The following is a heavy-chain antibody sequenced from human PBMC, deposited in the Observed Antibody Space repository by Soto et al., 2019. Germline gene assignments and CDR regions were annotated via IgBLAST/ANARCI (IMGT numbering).Heavy chain of an antibody. V-gene: IGHV1-18*01. D-gene: IGHD2-8*01. J-gene: IGHJ4*02. CDR3: ARSGLMVYANDFDY. Sequence: ASVKVSCKASGYTCTSYGISWVRQAPGQGLEWMGWISAYNGNTNYAQKLQGRVTMTTDTSTSTAYMELRSLRSDDTAVYYCARSGLMVYANDFDYWGQGTLVTVSS. CDR2: ISAYNGNT. CDR1: GYTCTSYG.